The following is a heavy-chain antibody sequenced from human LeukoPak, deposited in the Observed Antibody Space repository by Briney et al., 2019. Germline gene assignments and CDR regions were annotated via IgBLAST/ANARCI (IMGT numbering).Heavy chain of an antibody. Sequence: GGSLRLSCAASGFTFSSYWMSWVRQAPGKGLEWVANVKQDGSEKYYVDSVKGRFTISRDNAKNSLYLQMNSLRAEDTAVYYCARDQAWFGDGAYYYYYGMDVWGKGTTVTVSS. J-gene: IGHJ6*04. D-gene: IGHD3-10*01. CDR3: ARDQAWFGDGAYYYYYGMDV. V-gene: IGHV3-7*03. CDR2: VKQDGSEK. CDR1: GFTFSSYW.